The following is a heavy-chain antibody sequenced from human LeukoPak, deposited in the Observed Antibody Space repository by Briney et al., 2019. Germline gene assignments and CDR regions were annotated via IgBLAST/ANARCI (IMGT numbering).Heavy chain of an antibody. CDR3: ARGGSTYYYGSGSEFDY. Sequence: GGSLRLSCAASGFTFSSYAMHWVRQAPGKGLEWVAVISYDGSNKYYADSVKGRFTISRDNSKNTLYLQMNSLRAGDTAVYYCARGGSTYYYGSGSEFDYWGQGTLVTVSS. CDR1: GFTFSSYA. CDR2: ISYDGSNK. J-gene: IGHJ4*02. D-gene: IGHD3-10*01. V-gene: IGHV3-30-3*01.